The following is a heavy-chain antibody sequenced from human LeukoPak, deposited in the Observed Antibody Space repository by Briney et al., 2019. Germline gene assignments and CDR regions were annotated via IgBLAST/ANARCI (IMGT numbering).Heavy chain of an antibody. J-gene: IGHJ4*02. V-gene: IGHV3-30*04. CDR2: ISYDGSNK. CDR1: GFTFSSYA. Sequence: KSGGSLRLSCAASGFTFSSYAMHWVRQAPGKGLEWVAVISYDGSNKYYADSVKGRFTISRDNSKNTLYLQMNSLRAEDTAVYYCAKDMGRYCSGGSCYSDDHWGQGTLVTVSS. CDR3: AKDMGRYCSGGSCYSDDH. D-gene: IGHD2-15*01.